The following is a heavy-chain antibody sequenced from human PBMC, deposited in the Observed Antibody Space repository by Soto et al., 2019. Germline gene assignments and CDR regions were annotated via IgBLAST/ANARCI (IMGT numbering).Heavy chain of an antibody. D-gene: IGHD3-9*01. V-gene: IGHV3-23*01. CDR1: GFIFANYG. CDR2: ISGSGGST. J-gene: IGHJ6*02. Sequence: GGSLRLSCAASGFIFANYGMHWVRQAPGKGLEWVSAISGSGGSTYYADSVKGRFTISRDNSKNTLYLQMNSLRAEDTAVYYCAKDLTTLGPIKYYYYGMDVWGQGTPVTVSS. CDR3: AKDLTTLGPIKYYYYGMDV.